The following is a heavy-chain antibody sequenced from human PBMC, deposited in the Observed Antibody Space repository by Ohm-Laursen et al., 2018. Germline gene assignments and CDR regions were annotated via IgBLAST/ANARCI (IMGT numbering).Heavy chain of an antibody. CDR1: GFTFSYYW. D-gene: IGHD1-26*01. CDR3: ARKWELQIVDY. CDR2: IKQVGSEK. Sequence: SLRLSCAASGFTFSYYWMSWVRQAPGKGLEWVANIKQVGSEKYYVDSVKGRFTISRDNAENSLYLQMHSLRAEDTAVYYCARKWELQIVDYWGQGTLVTVSS. V-gene: IGHV3-7*01. J-gene: IGHJ4*01.